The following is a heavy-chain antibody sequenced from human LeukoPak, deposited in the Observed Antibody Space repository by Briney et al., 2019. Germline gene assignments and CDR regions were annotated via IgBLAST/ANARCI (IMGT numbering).Heavy chain of an antibody. D-gene: IGHD3-10*01. J-gene: IGHJ4*02. CDR3: ARDSRGGVLTS. CDR2: ISSSRSYI. Sequence: GGSLRLSCAASGFTFSSYSMNWVRQAPGKGLEWVSSISSSRSYIYYADSVKGRFTISRDNAKNSLYLQMNSLRAEDTAVYYCARDSRGGVLTSWGQGNLVTVSS. V-gene: IGHV3-21*01. CDR1: GFTFSSYS.